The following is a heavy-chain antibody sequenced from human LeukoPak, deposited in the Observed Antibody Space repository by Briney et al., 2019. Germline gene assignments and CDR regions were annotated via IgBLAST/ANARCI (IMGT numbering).Heavy chain of an antibody. CDR2: TNHGGST. D-gene: IGHD3-22*01. Sequence: SETLSLTCAGYGGSFSSYYWSWIRQPPGKGLEWIGKTNHGGSTNYNPSLKSRVTISVDMSKNQFSLKLSSVTAADTAVYYCARLIYYDSSGYLDYWGQGSLVTVSS. CDR1: GGSFSSYY. CDR3: ARLIYYDSSGYLDY. J-gene: IGHJ4*02. V-gene: IGHV4-34*01.